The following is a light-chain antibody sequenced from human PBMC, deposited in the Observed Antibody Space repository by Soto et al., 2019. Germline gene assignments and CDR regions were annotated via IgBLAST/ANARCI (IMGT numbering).Light chain of an antibody. CDR1: SSNIGSNP. J-gene: IGLJ2*01. CDR2: SNN. V-gene: IGLV1-44*01. CDR3: VAWDDRVSGHVV. Sequence: QSVLTQPPSASGTPGQRVTISCSGSSSNIGSNPVNWYQQLPGTAPKLLIQSNNQRPSGVPDRFSGSKSGTSASLAISGLQSEDEADYYCVAWDDRVSGHVVFGGGTKLTVL.